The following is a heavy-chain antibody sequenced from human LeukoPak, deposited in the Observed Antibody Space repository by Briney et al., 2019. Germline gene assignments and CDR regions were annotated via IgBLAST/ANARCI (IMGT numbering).Heavy chain of an antibody. J-gene: IGHJ3*01. CDR1: GFTFSSYW. Sequence: GGSLRLSCAASGFTFSSYWMTWVRQAPGKGLEWVAHIKQDGSEKFSVDSVRGRFTISRDNAKSSLYLQMNSLRDEDTAVYYCARIVRGIVMPQNAFDVWGQGTKVTVSS. CDR3: ARIVRGIVMPQNAFDV. CDR2: IKQDGSEK. D-gene: IGHD3-22*01. V-gene: IGHV3-7*01.